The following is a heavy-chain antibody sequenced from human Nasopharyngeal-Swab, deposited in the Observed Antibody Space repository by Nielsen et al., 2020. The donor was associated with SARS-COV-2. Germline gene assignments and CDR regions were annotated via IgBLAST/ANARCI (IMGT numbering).Heavy chain of an antibody. CDR1: GFTFDDYA. J-gene: IGHJ3*02. D-gene: IGHD5-24*01. Sequence: SLKISCAAPGFTFDDYAMHWVRLGPGKGLEWVSGISWNSGSIDYADFVKGRFAISRDNAKNSLFLQMNSLRAEDTAVYYCARSPDVFDIWGQGTMVTVSS. CDR3: ARSPDVFDI. CDR2: ISWNSGSI. V-gene: IGHV3-9*01.